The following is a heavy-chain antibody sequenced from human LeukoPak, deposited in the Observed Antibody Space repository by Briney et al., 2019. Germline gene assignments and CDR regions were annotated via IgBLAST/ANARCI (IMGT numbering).Heavy chain of an antibody. CDR1: GYTLTELS. V-gene: IGHV1-24*01. Sequence: ASVKVSCKVSGYTLTELSMHWVRQAPGKGLEWMGGFDPEDGETIYPQKFQGRVTMTEDTSTDTAYMELSSLRSEDTAVYYCATKGRGGITMILYGMDVWGQGTTVTVSS. D-gene: IGHD3-22*01. J-gene: IGHJ6*02. CDR2: FDPEDGET. CDR3: ATKGRGGITMILYGMDV.